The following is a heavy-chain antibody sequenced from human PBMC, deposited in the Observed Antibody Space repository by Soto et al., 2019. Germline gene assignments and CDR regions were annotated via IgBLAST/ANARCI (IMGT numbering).Heavy chain of an antibody. J-gene: IGHJ4*02. V-gene: IGHV3-23*01. D-gene: IGHD5-18*01. CDR3: AKEAGRSGDSYRAYFDY. CDR2: VSDNGGSRGGT. CDR1: GFMFNNSA. Sequence: EVELLESGGGLVQPGGSLRLSCKASGFMFNNSAMTWVRQAPGQGLQWVASVSDNGGSRGGTYYADSVKGRFTISRDNSKNTLFLQMNSLRPEDTAVYYCAKEAGRSGDSYRAYFDYWGQGSLVTVSS.